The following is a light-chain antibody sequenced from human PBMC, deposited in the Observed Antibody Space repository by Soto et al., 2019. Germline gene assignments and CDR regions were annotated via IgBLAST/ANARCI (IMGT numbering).Light chain of an antibody. CDR1: QSITTN. J-gene: IGKJ1*01. V-gene: IGKV3-15*01. Sequence: EVVMTQSPVTLSVSPGERATLSCRASQSITTNLAWYQQKPGQAPRLLIYGASTRATGVPARFSGSGSGTQFTLTINSLQSEDFAVYYCQQYNDWPPKRTFGQGNRVDFK. CDR3: QQYNDWPPKRT. CDR2: GAS.